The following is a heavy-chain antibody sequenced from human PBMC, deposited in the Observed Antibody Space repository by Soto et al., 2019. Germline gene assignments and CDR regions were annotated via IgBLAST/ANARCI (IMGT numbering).Heavy chain of an antibody. D-gene: IGHD6-6*01. V-gene: IGHV3-48*03. Sequence: LRLSCAASGFTFSNYEMNWVRQAPGKGLEWVSYISSSGSNIYYADSVKGRFTVSRDNAKNSLNLQMNSLRDEDTAVYYCARDELGGYFDYWGQGTLVTVSS. J-gene: IGHJ4*03. CDR2: ISSSGSNI. CDR1: GFTFSNYE. CDR3: ARDELGGYFDY.